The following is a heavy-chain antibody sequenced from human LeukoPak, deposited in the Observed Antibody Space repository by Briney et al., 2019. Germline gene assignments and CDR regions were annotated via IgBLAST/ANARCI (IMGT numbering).Heavy chain of an antibody. J-gene: IGHJ5*02. CDR3: ARVRSSSWYGGWFDP. Sequence: PSETLSLTCAVYGGSFSGYYWSWIRQPPGKGLEWIGEINHSGSTNYNPSLKSRVTISVDTSKNQFSLKLSSVTAADTAVYYCARVRSSSWYGGWFDPWGQGTLVTVSS. CDR2: INHSGST. D-gene: IGHD6-13*01. V-gene: IGHV4-34*01. CDR1: GGSFSGYY.